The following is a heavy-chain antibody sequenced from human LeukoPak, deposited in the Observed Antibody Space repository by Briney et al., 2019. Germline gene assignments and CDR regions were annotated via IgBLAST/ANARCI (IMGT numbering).Heavy chain of an antibody. CDR1: GYSISSGYY. D-gene: IGHD5-24*01. CDR2: INHSGST. J-gene: IGHJ4*02. V-gene: IGHV4-38-2*02. CDR3: ARFSERGKRWLQLAY. Sequence: PSETLSLTCTVSGYSISSGYYWSWIRQPPGKGLEWIGEINHSGSTNYNPSLKSRVTISVDTSKNQFSLKLSSVTAADTAVYYCARFSERGKRWLQLAYWGQGTLVTVSS.